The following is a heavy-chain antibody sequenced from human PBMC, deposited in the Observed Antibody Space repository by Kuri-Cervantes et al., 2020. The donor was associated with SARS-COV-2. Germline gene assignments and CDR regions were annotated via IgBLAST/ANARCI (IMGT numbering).Heavy chain of an antibody. CDR1: GFTFSGSA. Sequence: GESLKISCAPSGFTFSGSAIHWVRQPSGRGLEWVGRIRSKTDNYATAYAASVKGRFTISRDDSKNTSYLQMNSLRAEDTAVYYCARCYYDSGGYYWGAFDVWGQGTMVTVSS. V-gene: IGHV3-73*01. CDR2: IRSKTDNYAT. J-gene: IGHJ3*01. CDR3: ARCYYDSGGYYWGAFDV. D-gene: IGHD3-22*01.